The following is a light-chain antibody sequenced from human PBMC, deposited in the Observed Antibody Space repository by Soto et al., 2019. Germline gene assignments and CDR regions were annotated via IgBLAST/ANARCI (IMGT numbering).Light chain of an antibody. Sequence: QSVLTQPPSVSGAPGQTVTISCTGSSSNIGAGYDVHWYQLLPGTAPKLLIYFNSNRPSGVPDRFSGSKSGTTASLATAGVQAADDADYYCQTYDGSRSAWVFGGGTKVTVL. CDR2: FNS. CDR3: QTYDGSRSAWV. J-gene: IGLJ3*02. CDR1: SSNIGAGYD. V-gene: IGLV1-40*01.